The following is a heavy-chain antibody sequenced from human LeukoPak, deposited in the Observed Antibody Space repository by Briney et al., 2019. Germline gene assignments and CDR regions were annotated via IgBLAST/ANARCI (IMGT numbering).Heavy chain of an antibody. D-gene: IGHD1-1*01. Sequence: GGSLRLSCYSSGFTFNNYPMSWVRQAPGKGLEWVSAISNDGGDTKYADSVKGRFTLSRDNSRNTLYLQMKSLRVEDTAIYYCGRDWKLYYWGQGSLVTVSS. CDR2: ISNDGGDT. CDR1: GFTFNNYP. V-gene: IGHV3-23*01. J-gene: IGHJ4*02. CDR3: GRDWKLYY.